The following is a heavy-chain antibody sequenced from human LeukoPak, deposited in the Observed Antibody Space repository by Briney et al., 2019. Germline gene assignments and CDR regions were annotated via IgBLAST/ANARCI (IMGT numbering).Heavy chain of an antibody. CDR1: GGSLSSRGYY. J-gene: IGHJ4*02. V-gene: IGHV4-31*03. Sequence: SETLSLTCTVSGGSLSSRGYYWSWIRQHPGKGLEWIGYIYYSGSIYYNPSLKSRVTISVDTSKKQFSLKLSSVTAADTAVYYCASGGSSGYFDYWGQGTLATVPS. D-gene: IGHD6-13*01. CDR2: IYYSGSI. CDR3: ASGGSSGYFDY.